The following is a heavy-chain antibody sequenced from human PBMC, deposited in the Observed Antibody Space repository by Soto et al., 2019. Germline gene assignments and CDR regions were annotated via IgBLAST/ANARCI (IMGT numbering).Heavy chain of an antibody. D-gene: IGHD7-27*01. CDR2: IYKSATT. CDR1: GDSISNLDYY. Sequence: SETLSLTCSVSGDSISNLDYYWAWIRQPPGQALEYIGYIYKSATTYYNPSFESRVAISVDTSKSQFSLNVTSVTAADTAVYFCARGRYCLTGRCFPNWFDSWGQGALVTVSS. CDR3: ARGRYCLTGRCFPNWFDS. V-gene: IGHV4-30-4*01. J-gene: IGHJ5*01.